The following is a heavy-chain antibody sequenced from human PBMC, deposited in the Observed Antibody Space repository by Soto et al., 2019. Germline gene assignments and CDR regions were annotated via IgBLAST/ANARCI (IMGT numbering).Heavy chain of an antibody. J-gene: IGHJ4*02. D-gene: IGHD2-8*02. V-gene: IGHV3-23*01. CDR1: GFTFVNHA. Sequence: PGRSLRLSCAASGFTFVNHAMTSVRQAPGKGLEWVSTINGGNGGTYYRDSVKGRFTISRDNAHNTLYLHMSSLRSEDTAIYYCARADVMLVAIITNLIDNWCQGTLVTV. CDR3: ARADVMLVAIITNLIDN. CDR2: INGGNGGT.